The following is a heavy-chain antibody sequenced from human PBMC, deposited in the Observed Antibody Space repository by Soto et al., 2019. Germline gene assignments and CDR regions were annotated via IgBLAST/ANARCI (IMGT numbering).Heavy chain of an antibody. CDR1: GYSITSYG. D-gene: IGHD6-25*01. V-gene: IGHV1-18*01. Sequence: GASVKVSCKSSGYSITSYGISCVRQAPGQGLEWMGWISAYNGNTNYAQKLQGRVTMTTDTSTSTAYMELRSLRSDDTAVYYCARGRIATAGYYYGMDVWGQGTTVTVSS. CDR2: ISAYNGNT. CDR3: ARGRIATAGYYYGMDV. J-gene: IGHJ6*02.